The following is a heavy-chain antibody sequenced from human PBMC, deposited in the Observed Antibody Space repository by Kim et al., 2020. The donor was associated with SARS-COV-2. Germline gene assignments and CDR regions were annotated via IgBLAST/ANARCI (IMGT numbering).Heavy chain of an antibody. CDR1: GFTFDDYT. Sequence: GGSLRLSCAASGFTFDDYTMHWVRQAPGKGLEWVSLISWDGGSTYYADSVKGRFTISRDNSKNSLYLQMNSLRTEDTALYYCAKDRRSGLAVTPSVPWFDPWGQGTLVTVSS. D-gene: IGHD4-4*01. V-gene: IGHV3-43*01. J-gene: IGHJ5*02. CDR2: ISWDGGST. CDR3: AKDRRSGLAVTPSVPWFDP.